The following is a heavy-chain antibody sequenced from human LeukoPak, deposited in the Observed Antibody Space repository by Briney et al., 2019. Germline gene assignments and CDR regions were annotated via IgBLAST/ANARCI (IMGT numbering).Heavy chain of an antibody. CDR2: IYPGDSDT. CDR1: GYSFTSYW. J-gene: IGHJ4*02. D-gene: IGHD3-3*01. CDR3: ARRDYDFWSGYYADGFDY. V-gene: IGHV5-51*01. Sequence: GESLKISCKGSGYSFTSYWIGWVRQMPGKGLEWMGIIYPGDSDTRYSPSFQGQVTISADKSISTAYLQWSSLKASDTAMYYCARRDYDFWSGYYADGFDYWGQGTLVTVSS.